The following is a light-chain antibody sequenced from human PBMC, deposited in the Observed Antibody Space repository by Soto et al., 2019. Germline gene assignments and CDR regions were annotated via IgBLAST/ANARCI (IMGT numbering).Light chain of an antibody. CDR2: KAS. Sequence: DIQMTQSPSTLSESVGDRVTITCRASQSITDWLAWYQQKPGKAPKFLIYKASNLEGGVPSRFSGSGSGTEFTLNISSVQPDDFATYYCQYWDNYSWTFGQGTKVEIK. V-gene: IGKV1-5*03. CDR1: QSITDW. J-gene: IGKJ1*01. CDR3: QYWDNYSWT.